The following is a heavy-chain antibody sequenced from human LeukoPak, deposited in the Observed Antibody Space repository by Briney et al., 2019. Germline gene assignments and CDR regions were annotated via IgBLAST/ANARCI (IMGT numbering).Heavy chain of an antibody. CDR2: IKHSGST. J-gene: IGHJ4*02. V-gene: IGHV4-34*01. D-gene: IGHD2-15*01. Sequence: PSQTLSLTCAVYGGSFSGYYWSWIRQPPGKGLEWIGEIKHSGSTNYNPSLKSRVTVSVDTSKNQFSLKVSSVTAADTAVYYCARGSPVVGLNYWGQGSLVTVSS. CDR3: ARGSPVVGLNY. CDR1: GGSFSGYY.